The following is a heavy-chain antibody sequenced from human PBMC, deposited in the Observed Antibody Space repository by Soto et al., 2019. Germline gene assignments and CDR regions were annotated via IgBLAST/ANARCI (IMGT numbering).Heavy chain of an antibody. V-gene: IGHV1-69*02. J-gene: IGHJ6*02. Sequence: QVQLVQSGAEVKKPGSSVKVSCKASGGTFSSYTISWVRQAPGQGLEWMGRIIPILGIANYAQKFQGRVTXTXAXXTSTAYMALSSLRAEDTAVYYCASRQDSFYYGMDVWGQGTTVTVSS. CDR3: ASRQDSFYYGMDV. CDR2: IIPILGIA. CDR1: GGTFSSYT.